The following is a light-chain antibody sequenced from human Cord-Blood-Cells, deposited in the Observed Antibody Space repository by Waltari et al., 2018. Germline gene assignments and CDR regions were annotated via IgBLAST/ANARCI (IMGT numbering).Light chain of an antibody. CDR2: WAS. CDR1: QSVLYSSNNKNY. Sequence: DIVMTQSPDSLAVSLGERATIYCKSSQSVLYSSNNKNYLAWYQQKPGQPPKLLIYWASTRESGVPDRFSGSGSGTDFTLTISRLQAEDVAVYYCQQYYSTPRTFGQGTKVEIK. V-gene: IGKV4-1*01. J-gene: IGKJ1*01. CDR3: QQYYSTPRT.